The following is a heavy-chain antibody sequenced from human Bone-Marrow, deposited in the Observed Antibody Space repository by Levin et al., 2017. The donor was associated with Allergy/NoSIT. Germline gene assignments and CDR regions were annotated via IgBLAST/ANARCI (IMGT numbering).Heavy chain of an antibody. V-gene: IGHV3-11*01. CDR3: ARGGCSGGSCYAGGGVWLDY. J-gene: IGHJ4*02. CDR2: ISSSGSTI. D-gene: IGHD2-15*01. Sequence: GGSLRLSCAASGFTFSDYYMSWIRQAPGKGLEWVSYISSSGSTIYYADSVKGRFTISRDNAKNSLYLQMNSLRAEDTAVYYWARGGCSGGSCYAGGGVWLDYWGQGTLVTVSS. CDR1: GFTFSDYY.